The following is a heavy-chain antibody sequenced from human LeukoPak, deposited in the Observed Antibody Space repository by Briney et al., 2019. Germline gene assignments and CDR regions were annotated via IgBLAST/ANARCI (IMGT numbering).Heavy chain of an antibody. V-gene: IGHV3-11*01. CDR2: IPTSGISV. CDR1: GFSFSRFY. CDR3: TRAEGLGPGAHFDQ. J-gene: IGHJ4*02. Sequence: GGSLRLSCAASGFSFSRFYMSWVRQTPGKALEWISYIPTSGISVQYADSVRGRFTASRDDAMNSLHLQMDSLRVEDTAVYYCTRAEGLGPGAHFDQWGQGALVSVSS.